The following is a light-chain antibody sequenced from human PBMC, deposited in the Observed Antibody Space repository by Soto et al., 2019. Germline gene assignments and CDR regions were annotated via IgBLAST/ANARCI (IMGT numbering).Light chain of an antibody. J-gene: IGKJ3*01. CDR3: KQYDKWSPDSP. V-gene: IGKV3-15*01. Sequence: EIILTQSPDTLSVSPGERATLSCRASQSIRTKLAWYQHKPGQAPRLLIYDVSNRATGVPARFSGSRSGTEFTLTISSLQSEDCLIYYCKQYDKWSPDSPFGPGPNVDVK. CDR2: DVS. CDR1: QSIRTK.